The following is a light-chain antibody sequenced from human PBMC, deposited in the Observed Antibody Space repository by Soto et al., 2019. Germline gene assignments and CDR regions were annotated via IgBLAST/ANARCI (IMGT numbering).Light chain of an antibody. J-gene: IGLJ2*01. CDR3: SSYTSSSTLVL. Sequence: QSALTQPASVSGSPGQSITISCTGTSSDVGGYNYVSWYQQHPGKAPKVMIYDVSNRPSGVSNRFSGSKSGNTASLTISGLQAEDDADYYCSSYTSSSTLVLFGGGTKLTVL. CDR2: DVS. CDR1: SSDVGGYNY. V-gene: IGLV2-14*01.